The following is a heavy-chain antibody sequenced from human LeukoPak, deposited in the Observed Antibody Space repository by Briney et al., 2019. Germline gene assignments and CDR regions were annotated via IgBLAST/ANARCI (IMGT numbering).Heavy chain of an antibody. D-gene: IGHD2-15*01. CDR3: ARDIVVLGDY. J-gene: IGHJ4*02. Sequence: GRSLRLSCAASGFTFSSYGMHWVRQAPGKGLEWVANIKQDESEKYYVDSVKGRFTISRDNAQNSLYLQMNSLRAEDTAVYYCARDIVVLGDYWGQGTLVTVSS. CDR2: IKQDESEK. CDR1: GFTFSSYG. V-gene: IGHV3-7*01.